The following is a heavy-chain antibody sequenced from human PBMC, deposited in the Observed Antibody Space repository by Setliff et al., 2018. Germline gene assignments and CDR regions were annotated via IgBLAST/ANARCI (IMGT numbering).Heavy chain of an antibody. CDR1: GYTFTSYY. CDR2: MNPNSGNT. D-gene: IGHD1-26*01. Sequence: ASVKVSCKASGYTFTSYYMHWVRQAPGQGLEWMGWMNPNSGNTGYAQKFQGRVTMTRDTSTSTVYMELSSLRSEDTAVYYCARGMWELRSDAFDIWGQGTMVTVSS. CDR3: ARGMWELRSDAFDI. V-gene: IGHV1-46*01. J-gene: IGHJ3*02.